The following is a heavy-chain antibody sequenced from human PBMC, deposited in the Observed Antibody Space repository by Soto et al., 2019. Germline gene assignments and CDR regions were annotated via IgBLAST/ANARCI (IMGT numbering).Heavy chain of an antibody. CDR2: ISAYNGNT. CDR3: GSDSSRHEPQKCTVP. Sequence: ASLKVSCKASGYTFTRYGISWVRQAPGQGLEWMGWISAYNGNTNYAQKLQGRVTMTTDTSTSTAYMELRSLRSDDTAMYYCGSDSSRHEPQKCTVPWCQTTLVTVSS. D-gene: IGHD2-2*01. J-gene: IGHJ5*02. V-gene: IGHV1-18*01. CDR1: GYTFTRYG.